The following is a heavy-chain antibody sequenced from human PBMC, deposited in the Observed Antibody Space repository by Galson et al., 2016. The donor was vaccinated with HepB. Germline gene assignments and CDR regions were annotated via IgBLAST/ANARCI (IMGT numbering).Heavy chain of an antibody. J-gene: IGHJ2*01. D-gene: IGHD2-15*01. V-gene: IGHV4-34*01. CDR1: GGSFSDRY. CDR3: AKAPPIVVVEGEYWYFDL. CDR2: VNRNGSA. Sequence: SETLSLTCSVHGGSFSDRYWGWIRQSPEKGLEWIGDVNRNGSANYNPSLKGRVSFSIDTSKNQFSLKLTSVTAADSAVYYCAKAPPIVVVEGEYWYFDLWGRGTLVTVSS.